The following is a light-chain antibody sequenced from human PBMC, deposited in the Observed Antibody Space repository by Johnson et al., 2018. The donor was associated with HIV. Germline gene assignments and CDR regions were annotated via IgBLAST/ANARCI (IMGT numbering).Light chain of an antibody. CDR3: GTWDSSLSAGSYV. Sequence: QSILTQPPSVSAAPGQKVTISCSGSSSDMGNCAVSWYPQLPRTAPKLLIYENNIRPSGLPDRFFGSKSGTSAALGITGVHTGDEAAYYCGTWDSSLSAGSYVFGTGTKVTVL. J-gene: IGLJ1*01. V-gene: IGLV1-51*02. CDR2: ENN. CDR1: SSDMGNCA.